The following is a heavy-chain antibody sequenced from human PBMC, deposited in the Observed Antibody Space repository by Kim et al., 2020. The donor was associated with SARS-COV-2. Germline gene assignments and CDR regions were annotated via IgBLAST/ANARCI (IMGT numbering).Heavy chain of an antibody. D-gene: IGHD3-10*01. CDR3: ARDNRESLDY. CDR1: GYTFSSYE. CDR2: ISSSGSSI. J-gene: IGHJ4*02. V-gene: IGHV3-48*03. Sequence: GGSLRLSCAASGYTFSSYEVNWVRQAPGKGLEWVSYISSSGSSIYYADSVKGRFTISRDNAKNSLFLQMNSLRAEDTAVYYCARDNRESLDYWGQGTLVTVSS.